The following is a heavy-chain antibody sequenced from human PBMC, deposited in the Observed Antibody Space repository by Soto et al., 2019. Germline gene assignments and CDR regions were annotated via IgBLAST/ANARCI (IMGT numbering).Heavy chain of an antibody. CDR3: AKDWGATRAPRYYGMDV. D-gene: IGHD1-26*01. Sequence: GGSLRLSCAASGFTFSSYGMHWVRQAPGKGLEWVAVISYDGSNKYYADSVKGRFTISRDNSKNTLYLQMNSLRAEDTAVYYCAKDWGATRAPRYYGMDVWGQGTTVTVSS. J-gene: IGHJ6*02. CDR2: ISYDGSNK. V-gene: IGHV3-30*18. CDR1: GFTFSSYG.